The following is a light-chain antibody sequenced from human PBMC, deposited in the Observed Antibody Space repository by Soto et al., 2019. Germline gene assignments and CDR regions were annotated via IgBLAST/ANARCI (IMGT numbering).Light chain of an antibody. V-gene: IGLV1-44*01. CDR3: AVWDDRLNGPV. CDR2: SNN. Sequence: QSVLTQPPSASGTPGQTVSISCSGSSSNLGSNSVNWYQHLPGTTPKLLISSNNQRPSGVRDRFSGSKSGTSASLAISGLQSEEEADYYCAVWDDRLNGPVFGGGTKLTVL. CDR1: SSNLGSNS. J-gene: IGLJ2*01.